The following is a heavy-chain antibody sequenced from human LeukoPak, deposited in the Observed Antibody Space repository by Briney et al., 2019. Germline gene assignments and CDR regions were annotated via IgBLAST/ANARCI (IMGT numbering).Heavy chain of an antibody. CDR1: GFTFSGHD. CDR2: IGTGGDT. V-gene: IGHV3-13*01. J-gene: IGHJ6*02. CDR3: ARGPRYGSSGYPNYGMDV. Sequence: GGSPRLSCAGSGFTFSGHDMHWVRQATGKGLEWVAAIGTGGDTYHLDSVKGRFTISRENAKDSLYLQMNSLRVGDTAVYFCARGPRYGSSGYPNYGMDVWGQGTTVTVSS. D-gene: IGHD3-22*01.